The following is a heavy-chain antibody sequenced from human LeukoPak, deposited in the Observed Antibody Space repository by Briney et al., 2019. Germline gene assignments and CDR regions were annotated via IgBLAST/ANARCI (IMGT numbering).Heavy chain of an antibody. CDR1: GFTFSTYW. CDR2: IKHDGSEK. D-gene: IGHD6-13*01. CDR3: ARITGIEAAGDY. Sequence: GGSLRLSCAASGFTFSTYWMSWVRQDPGRGLEWVANIKHDGSEKFYVDSVRGRFTISRDNAKNSLYLQLNSLRAEDTALYYCARITGIEAAGDYWGQGTLVTVSS. J-gene: IGHJ4*02. V-gene: IGHV3-7*04.